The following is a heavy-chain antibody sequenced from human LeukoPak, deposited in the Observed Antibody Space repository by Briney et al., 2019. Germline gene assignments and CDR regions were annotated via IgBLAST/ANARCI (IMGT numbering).Heavy chain of an antibody. Sequence: GASVKVSCKVSGYTLTELSMHWVRQAPGKGLEWMGGFDPEDGETIYAQKFQGRVTMTEDTSTDTAYMELSSLRSEDTAVYYCATVSPSTVSHWYFDLWGRGTLVTVSS. CDR2: FDPEDGET. CDR3: ATVSPSTVSHWYFDL. D-gene: IGHD4-17*01. CDR1: GYTLTELS. J-gene: IGHJ2*01. V-gene: IGHV1-24*01.